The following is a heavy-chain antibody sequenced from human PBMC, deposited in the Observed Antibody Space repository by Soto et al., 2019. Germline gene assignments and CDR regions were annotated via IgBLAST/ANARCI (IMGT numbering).Heavy chain of an antibody. CDR1: GGTFSSYA. V-gene: IGHV1-69*13. CDR3: ARASPTGFLEWAKGPNWFDP. CDR2: IIPIFGTA. Sequence: SVKVSCKASGGTFSSYAISWVLQAPGQGLEWMGGIIPIFGTANYAQKFQGRVTITADESTSTAYMELSSLRSEDTAVYYCARASPTGFLEWAKGPNWFDPWGQGTLVTVSS. J-gene: IGHJ5*02. D-gene: IGHD3-3*01.